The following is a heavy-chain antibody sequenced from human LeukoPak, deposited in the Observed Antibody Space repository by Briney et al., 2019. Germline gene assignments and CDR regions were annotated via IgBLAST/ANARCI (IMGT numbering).Heavy chain of an antibody. Sequence: GGLRLSCAASGFTFSSYEMNWVRQAPGKGLEWVSYISSSGSTIYYADSVKGRFTISRDNAKNSLYLQMNSLRAEDTAVYYCARDDYGGRGEFDYWGQGTLVTVSS. D-gene: IGHD4-23*01. CDR1: GFTFSSYE. J-gene: IGHJ4*02. CDR2: ISSSGSTI. CDR3: ARDDYGGRGEFDY. V-gene: IGHV3-48*03.